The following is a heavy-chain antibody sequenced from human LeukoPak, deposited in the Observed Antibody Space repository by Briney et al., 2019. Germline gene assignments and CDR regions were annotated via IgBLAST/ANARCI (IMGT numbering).Heavy chain of an antibody. V-gene: IGHV4-39*07. D-gene: IGHD5-18*01. CDR3: ARRSWIQLWDWFDP. J-gene: IGHJ5*02. CDR2: IYYSGST. Sequence: PSETLSLTCTVSGGSISSSSYYWGWIRQPPGKGLEWIGSIYYSGSTHYNPSLKSRVTISVDTSKNQFSLKLSSVTAADTAVYFCARRSWIQLWDWFDPWGQGTLVTVSS. CDR1: GGSISSSSYY.